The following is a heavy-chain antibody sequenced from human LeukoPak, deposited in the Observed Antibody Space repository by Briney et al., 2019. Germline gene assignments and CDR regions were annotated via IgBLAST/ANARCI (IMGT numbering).Heavy chain of an antibody. J-gene: IGHJ4*02. CDR1: GFTFSSYG. CDR3: AKDGGIVVVPAPIDY. CDR2: IRYDGSNK. V-gene: IGHV3-30*02. D-gene: IGHD2-2*01. Sequence: PGGSLRLSCAASGFTFSSYGMHWVRQAPGKGLEWVAFIRYDGSNKYYADSVKGRFTISRDNSKNTLYLKMNSLSAEDTAVYYCAKDGGIVVVPAPIDYWGQGTLVTVSS.